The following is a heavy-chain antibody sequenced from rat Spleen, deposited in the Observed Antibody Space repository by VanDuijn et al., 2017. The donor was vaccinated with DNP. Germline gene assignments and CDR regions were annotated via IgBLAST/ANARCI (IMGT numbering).Heavy chain of an antibody. CDR2: VWSGGSR. V-gene: IGHV2-4*01. CDR3: TRDDIGTTRFDY. J-gene: IGHJ2*01. CDR1: GFSLTNYG. Sequence: QVQLKESGPGLVQPSQTLTLSCDVSGFSLTNYGVTWVRQPPGKGLEWIGAVWSGGSRDYISALKSRLSISRDTSKSQVFLKMNSLQTEDTAIYFCTRDDIGTTRFDYWGQGVMVTVSS. D-gene: IGHD1-5*01.